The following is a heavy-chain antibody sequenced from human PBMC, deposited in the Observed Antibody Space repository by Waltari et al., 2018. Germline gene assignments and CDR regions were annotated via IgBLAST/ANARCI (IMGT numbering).Heavy chain of an antibody. CDR2: IRRKVNGGTT. CDR1: GFTFGDYG. CDR3: TRVVVTFGGVIDAFDI. Sequence: EVQLVESGGGLVQPGRSLSLSCAASGFTFGDYGLSWFRQGPGMGLQWVGYIRRKVNGGTTEYAASVKGRFTISRDDSKSNAYLQMNSLKTEDTAVYYCTRVVVTFGGVIDAFDIWGQGTMVTVSS. J-gene: IGHJ3*02. D-gene: IGHD3-16*02. V-gene: IGHV3-49*03.